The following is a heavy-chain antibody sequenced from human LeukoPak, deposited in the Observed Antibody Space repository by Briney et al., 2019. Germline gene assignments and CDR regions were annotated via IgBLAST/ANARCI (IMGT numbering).Heavy chain of an antibody. CDR3: ARATDDYGDPYYYYYTDV. D-gene: IGHD4-17*01. Sequence: SETLSLTCTVSGGSISSGGYYWSWIRQHPGKGLEWIGYIYYSGSTYYNPSLKSRVTISVDTSKNQFSLKLSSVTAADTAVYYCARATDDYGDPYYYYYTDVWGKGTTVTVSS. CDR2: IYYSGST. J-gene: IGHJ6*03. CDR1: GGSISSGGYY. V-gene: IGHV4-31*03.